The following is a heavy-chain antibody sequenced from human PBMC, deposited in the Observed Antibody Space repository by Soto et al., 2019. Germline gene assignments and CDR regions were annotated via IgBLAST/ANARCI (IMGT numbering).Heavy chain of an antibody. J-gene: IGHJ6*02. CDR2: ISRSGSTI. D-gene: IGHD3-16*01. CDR3: ARARETVAYNYCRYGMDV. CDR1: GFTFSDHY. Sequence: QVQLVESGGGLVKPGGSLRLSCAASGFTFSDHYMSWIRQAPGKGLEWVAYISRSGSTIYYADSVKGRFTVSRDNAKNSLYHQMNCLRAEDTAVYYWARARETVAYNYCRYGMDVWGQGTTVTVSS. V-gene: IGHV3-11*01.